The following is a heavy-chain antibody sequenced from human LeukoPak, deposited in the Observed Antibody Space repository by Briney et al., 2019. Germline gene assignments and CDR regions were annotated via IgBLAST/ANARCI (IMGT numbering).Heavy chain of an antibody. Sequence: PGGSLRLSCAASGFTFSSYSMNWVRQAPGKGLVWVSRINSDGSSTSYADSVKGRFTISRDNAKDTLYLQMNSLRAEDTAVYYCARDGVDTAMVTDDNWFDPWGQGTLVTVSS. J-gene: IGHJ5*02. CDR2: INSDGSST. V-gene: IGHV3-74*01. CDR1: GFTFSSYS. CDR3: ARDGVDTAMVTDDNWFDP. D-gene: IGHD5-18*01.